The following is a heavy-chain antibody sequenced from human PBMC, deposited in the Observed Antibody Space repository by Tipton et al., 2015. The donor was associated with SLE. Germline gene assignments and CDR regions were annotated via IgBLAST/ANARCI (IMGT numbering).Heavy chain of an antibody. CDR3: ARVRDESSSWYPPYYFDY. V-gene: IGHV3-20*04. J-gene: IGHJ4*02. CDR2: INWNGVST. D-gene: IGHD6-13*01. CDR1: GFTFDEYG. Sequence: VQLVQSGGGVVRPGGSLRLSCAASGFTFDEYGMSRVRQAPGKGLEWVSGINWNGVSTGYADSVKGRFTISRDNAKNSLYLQMNSLRAEDTALYYCARVRDESSSWYPPYYFDYWGQGTLVTVSS.